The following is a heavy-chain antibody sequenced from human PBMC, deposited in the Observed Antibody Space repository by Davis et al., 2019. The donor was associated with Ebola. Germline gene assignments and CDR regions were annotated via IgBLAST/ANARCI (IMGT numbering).Heavy chain of an antibody. J-gene: IGHJ4*02. Sequence: PGGSLRLSCAASGFTFSSYAMSWVRQAPGKGLEWVSAISGSGGSTYYADSVKGRFTISRGNSKNTLYLQMNSLRAEDTAVYYCAKDGGDYSSPPGYWGQGTLVTVSS. CDR3: AKDGGDYSSPPGY. D-gene: IGHD6-13*01. V-gene: IGHV3-23*01. CDR2: ISGSGGST. CDR1: GFTFSSYA.